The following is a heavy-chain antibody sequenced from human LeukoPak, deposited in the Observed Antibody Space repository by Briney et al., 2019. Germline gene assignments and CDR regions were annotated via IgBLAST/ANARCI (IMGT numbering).Heavy chain of an antibody. CDR1: EFTFMNSA. J-gene: IGHJ6*02. CDR2: IVVGSGNT. Sequence: ASVKVSCKAPEFTFMNSAVQWVRQARGQRLEWIGWIVVGSGNTDYAQKFQGRVTITRDMSTGTAYMELRSLRSEDTAVYYCAADFGGERHLVRYYGLDVWGQGTAVTVSS. V-gene: IGHV1-58*01. CDR3: AADFGGERHLVRYYGLDV. D-gene: IGHD3-16*01.